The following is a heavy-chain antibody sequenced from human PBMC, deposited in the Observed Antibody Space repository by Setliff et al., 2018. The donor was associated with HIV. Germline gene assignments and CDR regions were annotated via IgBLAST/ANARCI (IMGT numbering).Heavy chain of an antibody. V-gene: IGHV1-46*01. D-gene: IGHD3-9*01. CDR1: GYTFTSYH. CDR3: ARDLSISNPYYDILTGPGVY. CDR2: INPSGGGT. Sequence: ASVKVSCKASGYTFTSYHMYWVRQAPGQGLEWMGAINPSGGGTRYAQKFQGRVTMTRDTSTSTVYMELSSLRSEDTAVYYCARDLSISNPYYDILTGPGVYWGQGTLVTVS. J-gene: IGHJ4*02.